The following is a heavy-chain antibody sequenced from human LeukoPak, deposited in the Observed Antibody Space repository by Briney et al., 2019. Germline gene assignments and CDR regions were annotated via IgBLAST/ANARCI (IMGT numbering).Heavy chain of an antibody. CDR1: GGSISSGDYY. Sequence: SQTLSLTCTVSGGSISSGDYYWRWIRQPPGKGLEWIGYIYFSGSTYYNPSLKSRVIISVDTSKNQFSLKLSSVTAADTAVYYCARGLGVTPFDFWGQGILVTVSS. D-gene: IGHD2-21*02. CDR3: ARGLGVTPFDF. J-gene: IGHJ4*02. V-gene: IGHV4-30-4*01. CDR2: IYFSGST.